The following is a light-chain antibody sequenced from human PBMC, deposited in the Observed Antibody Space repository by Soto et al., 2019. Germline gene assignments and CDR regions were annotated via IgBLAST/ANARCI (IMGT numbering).Light chain of an antibody. Sequence: EIVMTQSPATLSVSPGERATLSCRASQSVSGNLAWYQQKPGQAPRLLIYGASTRATGIPARFSGSGSGTESTLTISSLQSEDFAFYYCQQYSNWPWTFGQGTKVEIK. CDR3: QQYSNWPWT. V-gene: IGKV3-15*01. J-gene: IGKJ1*01. CDR1: QSVSGN. CDR2: GAS.